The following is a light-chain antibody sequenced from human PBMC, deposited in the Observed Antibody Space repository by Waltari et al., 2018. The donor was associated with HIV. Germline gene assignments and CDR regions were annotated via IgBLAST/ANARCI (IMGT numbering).Light chain of an antibody. J-gene: IGLJ2*01. V-gene: IGLV3-21*02. CDR3: QVWDSSSDHL. CDR1: NIGSKN. CDR2: DDV. Sequence: SFVPTQPPSVSVAPGQTARITCGANNIGSKNVHWYQQKSGQAPVFVVYDDVGRPSGIPQRFSGSNSGNTAILTISRVKAGDEADYYCQVWDSSSDHLFGGGTKLTVL.